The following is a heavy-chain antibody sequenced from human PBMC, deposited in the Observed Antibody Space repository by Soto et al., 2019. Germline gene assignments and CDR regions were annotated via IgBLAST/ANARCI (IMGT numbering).Heavy chain of an antibody. CDR1: GYTFASND. CDR2: MNPNSGNT. CDR3: AREKTSYGMDV. Sequence: ASVKVSCKDSGYTFASNDIKWVRQATGQGLEWMGWMNPNSGNTGYAQKFQGRVTMTRNTSISTAYMELSSLRSEDTAVYYCAREKTSYGMDVWGQGTTVTVSS. J-gene: IGHJ6*02. V-gene: IGHV1-8*01.